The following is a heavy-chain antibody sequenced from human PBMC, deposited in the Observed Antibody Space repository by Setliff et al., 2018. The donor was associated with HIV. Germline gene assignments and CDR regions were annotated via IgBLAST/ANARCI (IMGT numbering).Heavy chain of an antibody. CDR2: IIPIFGTA. D-gene: IGHD5-12*01. Sequence: SVKVSCKASGGTFSSYAISWVRQAPGQGLEWMGGIIPIFGTANYAQKFQGRVTITRDTSANTAYMELSSLRSEDTAVYYCAREFSGTRYRYFDSWGQGTLVTVSS. CDR3: AREFSGTRYRYFDS. CDR1: GGTFSSYA. J-gene: IGHJ4*02. V-gene: IGHV1-69*05.